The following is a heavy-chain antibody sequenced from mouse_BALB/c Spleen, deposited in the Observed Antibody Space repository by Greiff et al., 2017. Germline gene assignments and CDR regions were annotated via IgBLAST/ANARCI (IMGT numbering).Heavy chain of an antibody. J-gene: IGHJ4*01. Sequence: EVKLMESGPELVKPGASVKMSCKASGYTFTSYVMHWVKQKPGQGLEWIGYINPYNDGTKYNEKFKGKATLTSDKSSSTAYMELSSLTSEDSAVYYCARGGRYDVGAMDYWGQGTSVTVSS. V-gene: IGHV1-14*01. CDR1: GYTFTSYV. CDR2: INPYNDGT. D-gene: IGHD2-14*01. CDR3: ARGGRYDVGAMDY.